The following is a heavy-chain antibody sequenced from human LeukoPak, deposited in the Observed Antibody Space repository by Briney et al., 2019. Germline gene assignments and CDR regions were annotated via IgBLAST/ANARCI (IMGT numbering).Heavy chain of an antibody. V-gene: IGHV4-39*01. CDR3: ARQRRGEFFPYYFDY. CDR1: GGSISSSSYY. D-gene: IGHD3-3*01. CDR2: IYYSGST. Sequence: SETLSLTCTVSGGSISSSSYYWGWIRQPPGKGLEWIGSIYYSGSTYYNPSLKSRVTISVDTSKNQFSLKLSSVTAADTAVYYCARQRRGEFFPYYFDYWGQGTLVTVSS. J-gene: IGHJ4*02.